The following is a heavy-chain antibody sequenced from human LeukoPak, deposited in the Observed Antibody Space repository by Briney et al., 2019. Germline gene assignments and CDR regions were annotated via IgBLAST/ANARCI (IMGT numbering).Heavy chain of an antibody. CDR3: ARHAPPTQYYYGSRKSFKSGVWFDP. J-gene: IGHJ5*02. V-gene: IGHV4-61*02. CDR2: ISSSGST. Sequence: SQTLSLTCTVSGDSISSGDYYWSWIRQPAGKGLEWTGRISSSGSTNYNPSLKSRVTISVDTSKNQFSLKLSSVTAADTAVYFCARHAPPTQYYYGSRKSFKSGVWFDPWGQGTLVTVSS. D-gene: IGHD3-10*01. CDR1: GDSISSGDYY.